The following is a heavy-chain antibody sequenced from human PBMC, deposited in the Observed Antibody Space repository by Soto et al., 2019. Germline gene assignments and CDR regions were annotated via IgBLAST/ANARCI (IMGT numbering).Heavy chain of an antibody. D-gene: IGHD3-22*01. CDR1: GGFISSYY. CDR2: IHHTGST. CDR3: ARSIDSSGFYFSNC. V-gene: IGHV4-59*01. J-gene: IGHJ4*02. Sequence: PSETLSLTCTVSGGFISSYYWSWIRQSPGKGLELIGYIHHTGSTNYNPSLKSRVTMSLDTSRNQFSLKLYSVTAADTAVYYCARSIDSSGFYFSNCWGQGPLVTVSS.